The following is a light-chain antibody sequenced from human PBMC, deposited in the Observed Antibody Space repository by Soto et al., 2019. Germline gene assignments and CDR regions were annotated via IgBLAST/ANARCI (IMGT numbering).Light chain of an antibody. CDR2: GAS. V-gene: IGKV3-20*01. CDR1: QSVDSDY. Sequence: ILLTQSPGTLSLSPGERATLSCRASQSVDSDYLAWYQQKSGQARWLLIFGASSRAIGIPERFSGSGSGTEFTLTISSLQPEDFATYYCQQSYSTLWTFGQGTKVDIK. J-gene: IGKJ1*01. CDR3: QQSYSTLWT.